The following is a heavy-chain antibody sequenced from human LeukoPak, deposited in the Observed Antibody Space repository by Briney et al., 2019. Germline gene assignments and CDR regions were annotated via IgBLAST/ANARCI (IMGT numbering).Heavy chain of an antibody. D-gene: IGHD2-8*01. CDR2: IIPILGIA. Sequence: SVKVSCKASGGTFSSYAISWVRQAPGQGLEWMGRIIPILGIANYAQKFQGRVTITADKSTSTAYMELSSLRSVDTAVYYCARDGRRMVPFDYWGQGTLVTVSS. CDR3: ARDGRRMVPFDY. V-gene: IGHV1-69*04. J-gene: IGHJ4*02. CDR1: GGTFSSYA.